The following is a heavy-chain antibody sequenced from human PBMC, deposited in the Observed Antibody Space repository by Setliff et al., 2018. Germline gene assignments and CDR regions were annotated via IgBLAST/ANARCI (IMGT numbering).Heavy chain of an antibody. CDR3: ARATRFGTIKYRGDYYMDV. CDR2: INTNTGNP. J-gene: IGHJ6*03. D-gene: IGHD3-10*01. V-gene: IGHV7-4-1*02. CDR1: GYTFSTYA. Sequence: ASVKVSCKGSGYTFSTYAIIWMRQAPGQGLEWMGWINTNTGNPSYAQGFAGRFVFSLDTSVSTAYLQISSLKVEDTAIYYCARATRFGTIKYRGDYYMDVWGKGTTVTVSS.